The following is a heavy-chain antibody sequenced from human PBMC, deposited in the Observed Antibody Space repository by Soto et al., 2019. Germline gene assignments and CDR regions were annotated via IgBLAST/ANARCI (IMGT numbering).Heavy chain of an antibody. Sequence: EVQLVESGGGLVQPGGSLRLSCAASGFTFSSYDMHWARQATGKGLEWVSAIGTAGDTYYPGSVKGRFTISRENAKNSLYLQMNSLRAGDTAVYYCARAQSYYYYGSGSYEAFDIWGQGTMVTVSS. D-gene: IGHD3-10*01. CDR1: GFTFSSYD. J-gene: IGHJ3*02. CDR2: IGTAGDT. V-gene: IGHV3-13*01. CDR3: ARAQSYYYYGSGSYEAFDI.